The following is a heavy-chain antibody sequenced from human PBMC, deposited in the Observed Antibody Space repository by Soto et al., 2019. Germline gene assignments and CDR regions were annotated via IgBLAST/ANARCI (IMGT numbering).Heavy chain of an antibody. D-gene: IGHD6-19*01. CDR3: ARDRYSSGWYDY. CDR1: DFTFRGSD. J-gene: IGHJ4*02. Sequence: GGPLSLSVAASDFTFRGSDRTWVPQATGKGLEWVSAIGTAGDTYYPGSVKGRFTISRENAKNSLYLQMNSLRAGDTAVYYCARDRYSSGWYDYWGQGTLVTVSS. CDR2: IGTAGDT. V-gene: IGHV3-13*01.